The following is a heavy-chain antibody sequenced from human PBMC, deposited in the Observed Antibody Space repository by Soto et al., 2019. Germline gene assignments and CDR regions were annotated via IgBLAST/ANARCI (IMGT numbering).Heavy chain of an antibody. V-gene: IGHV1-2*04. CDR2: INPKSGGT. CDR1: GYSFTDYH. CDR3: ARGDSTDCSNGVCAFFYNHEMDV. J-gene: IGHJ6*02. D-gene: IGHD2-8*01. Sequence: SVKGSCKASGYSFTDYHIHWVRQAPGQGLEWLGRINPKSGGTSTAQKFQGWVTMTTDTSISTASMELTRLTSDDTAIYYCARGDSTDCSNGVCAFFYNHEMDVWG.